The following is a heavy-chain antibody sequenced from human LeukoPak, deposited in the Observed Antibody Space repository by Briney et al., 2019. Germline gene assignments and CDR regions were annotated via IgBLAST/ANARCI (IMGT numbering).Heavy chain of an antibody. Sequence: PGGSLRLSCAASGFTLSDYYMSWIRQAPGKGLEWVSYISSSGSTIYYADSVKGRFTISRDNAKNSLYLQMNSLRAEDTAVYYCARDRSRIAVAGIPFDYWGQGTLVTVSS. J-gene: IGHJ4*02. V-gene: IGHV3-11*01. CDR3: ARDRSRIAVAGIPFDY. CDR1: GFTLSDYY. CDR2: ISSSGSTI. D-gene: IGHD6-19*01.